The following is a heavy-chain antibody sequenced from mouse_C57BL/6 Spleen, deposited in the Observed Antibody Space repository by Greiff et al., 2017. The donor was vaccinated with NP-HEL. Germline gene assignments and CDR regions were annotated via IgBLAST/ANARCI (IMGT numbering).Heavy chain of an antibody. CDR2: ISSGGDYI. V-gene: IGHV5-9-1*02. CDR3: TKDRSYYFDY. Sequence: EVQRVESGAGLVKPGGSLKLSCAASGFTFSSYAMSWVRQTPEKRLEWVAYISSGGDYIYYADTVKGRVTISRDNARNTLYLQMSSLKSEDTAMYCCTKDRSYYFDYWGKGTTLTVSS. D-gene: IGHD3-2*01. CDR1: GFTFSSYA. J-gene: IGHJ2*01.